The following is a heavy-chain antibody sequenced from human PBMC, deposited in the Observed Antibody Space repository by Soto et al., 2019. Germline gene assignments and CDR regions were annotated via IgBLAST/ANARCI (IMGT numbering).Heavy chain of an antibody. Sequence: PGGSPGICCAACGVTVCINYMSWVRQAPGKGLEWLSVIYSGGSTYYAESVKGRFTISRDNSKNTLNLQMNALRVEDTAVYYCARGPHVGISTSWGQGTLVTVSS. CDR3: ARGPHVGISTS. J-gene: IGHJ4*02. V-gene: IGHV3-53*01. D-gene: IGHD2-2*01. CDR1: GVTVCINY. CDR2: IYSGGST.